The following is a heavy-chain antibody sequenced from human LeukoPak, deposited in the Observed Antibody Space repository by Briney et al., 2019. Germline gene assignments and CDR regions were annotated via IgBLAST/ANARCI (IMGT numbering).Heavy chain of an antibody. D-gene: IGHD5-24*01. CDR1: GGSISSGSYY. CDR2: IYTSGST. V-gene: IGHV4-61*02. J-gene: IGHJ3*02. CDR3: AREGAYEMPDAFDI. Sequence: SETLSLTCTVSGGSISSGSYYRSWIRQPAGKGLEWIGRIYTSGSTNYNPSLKSRVTISVDTSKNQFSLKLSSVTAADTAEYFFAREGAYEMPDAFDIWGQGTMVTVSS.